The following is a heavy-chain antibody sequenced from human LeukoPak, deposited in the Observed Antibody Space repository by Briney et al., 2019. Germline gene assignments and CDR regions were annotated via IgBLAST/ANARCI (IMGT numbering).Heavy chain of an antibody. J-gene: IGHJ3*02. CDR2: IHYSGST. D-gene: IGHD3-16*02. CDR3: ARERLGELSDAFDI. CDR1: GGSISSYY. Sequence: KPSETLSLTCTVSGGSISSYYWSWIRQPPGKGLEWIGYIHYSGSTNYNPSLKSRVTISVDTSKNQFSLKLSSVTAADTAVYYCARERLGELSDAFDIWGQGTMVTVSS. V-gene: IGHV4-59*01.